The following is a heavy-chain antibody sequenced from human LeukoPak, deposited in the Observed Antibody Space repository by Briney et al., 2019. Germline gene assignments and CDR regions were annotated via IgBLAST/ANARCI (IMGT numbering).Heavy chain of an antibody. Sequence: PGGSLRLSCAASGFTFSSFAMTWVRQAPGKGLEWVSAISGSGASTYYADSVKGRFTISRDNSKNTLYLQMNSLRAEDTAVYYCAKGPLTGYYTLDAFDIWGQGTMVTVSS. CDR3: AKGPLTGYYTLDAFDI. CDR2: ISGSGAST. CDR1: GFTFSSFA. J-gene: IGHJ3*02. V-gene: IGHV3-23*01. D-gene: IGHD3-9*01.